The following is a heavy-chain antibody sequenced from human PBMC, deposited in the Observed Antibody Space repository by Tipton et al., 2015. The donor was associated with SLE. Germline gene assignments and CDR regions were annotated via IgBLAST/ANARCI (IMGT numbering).Heavy chain of an antibody. CDR2: IYTSGST. Sequence: LSLTCTVSGGSISSGSYYWSWIRQPAGKGLEWIGRIYTSGSTNYNPSLKSRVTISVDTSKNQFSLKLSSVTAADTAVHYCARDRSGWYSDIWGQGTMVTVSS. CDR3: ARDRSGWYSDI. CDR1: GGSISSGSYY. V-gene: IGHV4-61*02. D-gene: IGHD6-19*01. J-gene: IGHJ3*02.